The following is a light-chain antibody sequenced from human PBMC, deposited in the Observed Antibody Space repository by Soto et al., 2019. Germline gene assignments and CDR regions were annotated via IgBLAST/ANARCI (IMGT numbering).Light chain of an antibody. CDR3: QQYINWPTMYT. J-gene: IGKJ2*01. CDR2: RAS. CDR1: QSVSSN. V-gene: IGKV3-15*01. Sequence: EIVRTQSPATLSVSPGERATLSCRASQSVSSNSPWYQQKPGQAPRLLIYRASTRATGIPARFSGSGSGTELTLTISSLQSEYFAIYYCQQYINWPTMYTVGQETKLEIK.